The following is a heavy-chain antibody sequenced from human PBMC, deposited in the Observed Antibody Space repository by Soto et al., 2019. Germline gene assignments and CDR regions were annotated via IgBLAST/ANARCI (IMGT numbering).Heavy chain of an antibody. CDR2: IDPSDSYT. V-gene: IGHV5-10-1*01. D-gene: IGHD2-2*01. J-gene: IGHJ6*02. Sequence: PGESLKISCRGSGYTFTTYWITWVRQMPGKGLEWMANIDPSDSYTKYSPSFQGHVTISTDKYISTAYLQWSSLMASDTAIYYCARRGPPWTSRGYYGMDVWGQGTTVTVSS. CDR3: ARRGPPWTSRGYYGMDV. CDR1: GYTFTTYW.